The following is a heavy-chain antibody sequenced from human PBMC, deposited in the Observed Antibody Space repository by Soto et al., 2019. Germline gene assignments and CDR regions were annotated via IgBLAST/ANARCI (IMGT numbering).Heavy chain of an antibody. CDR2: INHSGST. CDR1: GGSFSGYY. Sequence: QVQLQQWGAGLLKPSETLSLTCAVYGGSFSGYYWSWIRQPPGKGLEWIGEINHSGSTNYNPSLKSRVTISVDTSKNQFSLKLSSVTAADTAVYYCASAEQQLDAFDIWGQGTMVTVSS. CDR3: ASAEQQLDAFDI. D-gene: IGHD6-13*01. J-gene: IGHJ3*02. V-gene: IGHV4-34*01.